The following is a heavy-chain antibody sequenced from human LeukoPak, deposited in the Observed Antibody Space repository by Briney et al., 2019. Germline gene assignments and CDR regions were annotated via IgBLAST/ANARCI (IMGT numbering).Heavy chain of an antibody. CDR3: ARRSAFTVSFDY. Sequence: SETLSLTCTVSGDFMSTYYWSWIRQPPGKGLEWIGYIYYSGSTNYNPSLKSRITISVDTSKNQFSLKLNSVTAADTAVYFCARRSAFTVSFDYWGQGTLVTVSS. D-gene: IGHD4-17*01. CDR1: GDFMSTYY. CDR2: IYYSGST. V-gene: IGHV4-59*08. J-gene: IGHJ4*02.